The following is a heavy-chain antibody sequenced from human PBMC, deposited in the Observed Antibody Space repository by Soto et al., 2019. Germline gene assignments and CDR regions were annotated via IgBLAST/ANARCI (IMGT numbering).Heavy chain of an antibody. CDR1: GGSISSSNW. V-gene: IGHV4-4*02. CDR3: ARIGWYGDYDDY. CDR2: IYHGGTT. J-gene: IGHJ4*02. D-gene: IGHD4-17*01. Sequence: QVQLQESGPGLVKPSGTLSLTCAVSGGSISSSNWWSWVRQPPGKGLEWIGEIYHGGTTNYNPSLKSRVTISVDKPKNQFSLKLSSVTAADTAVYYCARIGWYGDYDDYWGQGTLVTVSS.